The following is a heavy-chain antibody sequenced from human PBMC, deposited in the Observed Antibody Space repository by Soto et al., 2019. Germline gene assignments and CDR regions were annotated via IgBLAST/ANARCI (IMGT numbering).Heavy chain of an antibody. Sequence: SETLFLTCAVYGGSFSGYYWSWIRQPPGKGLEWIGEINHSGSTNYNPSLKSRVTISVDTSKNQFSLKLSSVTAAETAVYYCAREGVVPAAITGYYYYGMEVWGQGTTVTVSS. D-gene: IGHD2-2*01. CDR1: GGSFSGYY. CDR2: INHSGST. CDR3: AREGVVPAAITGYYYYGMEV. V-gene: IGHV4-34*01. J-gene: IGHJ6*02.